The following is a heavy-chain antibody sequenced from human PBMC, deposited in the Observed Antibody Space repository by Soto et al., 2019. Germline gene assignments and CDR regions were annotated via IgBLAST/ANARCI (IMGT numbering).Heavy chain of an antibody. V-gene: IGHV4-4*02. D-gene: IGHD2-21*02. CDR2: VYHTGDT. CDR3: AREIVTAGGNNYFDP. Sequence: QVQLQESGPRLVKPSGSLSLTCGVSGGTVASSHWWSWVRQSPGGGLEWIGNVYHTGDTNSNPSLQSRVTISVDKSNNQFSLRLNSLTAADTAVYFCAREIVTAGGNNYFDPWGPGTLVTVSS. CDR1: GGTVASSHW. J-gene: IGHJ5*02.